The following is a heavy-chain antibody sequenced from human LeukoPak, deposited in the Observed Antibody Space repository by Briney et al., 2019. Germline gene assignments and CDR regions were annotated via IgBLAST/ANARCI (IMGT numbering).Heavy chain of an antibody. D-gene: IGHD5-18*01. CDR3: ASGGYSYGYGY. CDR1: GFTFSSYA. J-gene: IGHJ4*02. CDR2: ISSNGGST. Sequence: GGSLRLSCSASGFTFSSYAMHWVRQAPGKGLEYVSAISSNGGSTYYADSVKSRFTISRDNSKNTLYLQMNSLRAEDTAVYYCASGGYSYGYGYWGQGTLVTVSS. V-gene: IGHV3-64*04.